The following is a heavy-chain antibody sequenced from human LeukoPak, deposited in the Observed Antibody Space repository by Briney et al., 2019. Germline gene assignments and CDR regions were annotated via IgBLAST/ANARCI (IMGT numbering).Heavy chain of an antibody. Sequence: PGGSLRLSCAASGFTFSSYWMSWVRQAPGKGLEWVANIKQDGSEKYYVDSVKGRFTISRDNSKNTRYLQMNSLRAEDTAVYYCAKVAPWGYYDSSGQWPNWYFDLWGRGTLVTVSS. CDR1: GFTFSSYW. CDR2: IKQDGSEK. J-gene: IGHJ2*01. CDR3: AKVAPWGYYDSSGQWPNWYFDL. V-gene: IGHV3-7*03. D-gene: IGHD3-22*01.